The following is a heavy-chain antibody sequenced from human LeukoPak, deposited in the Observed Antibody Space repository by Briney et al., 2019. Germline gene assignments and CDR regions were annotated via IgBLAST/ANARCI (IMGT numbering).Heavy chain of an antibody. D-gene: IGHD5-24*01. Sequence: GGSLRLSCAASGFTFSNYAMHWVRQGLVKGLESMAVVSHDGIQTYYADSVKGRFTISRDNSKSTLFLQMNSLRAEDTAVYYCARDGGGGYNKIDSWGQGTLVTVSS. CDR3: ARDGGGGYNKIDS. CDR1: GFTFSNYA. V-gene: IGHV3-30-3*01. CDR2: VSHDGIQT. J-gene: IGHJ4*02.